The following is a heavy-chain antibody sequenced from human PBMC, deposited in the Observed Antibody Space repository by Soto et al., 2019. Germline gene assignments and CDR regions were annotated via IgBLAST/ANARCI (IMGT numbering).Heavy chain of an antibody. CDR3: ARYDFWNSNGVAV. CDR1: AGYISSSNR. D-gene: IGHD3-3*01. CDR2: IYHSGST. V-gene: IGHV4-4*02. J-gene: IGHJ6*02. Sequence: SPTLSLTCTVSAGYISSSNRWIRNLQPPGKWLEWIGVIYHSGSTNYNPSLKSRVTISVDKSKNQFYLKLRDVTSADTAVYYGARYDFWNSNGVAVWGRRTTVNVS.